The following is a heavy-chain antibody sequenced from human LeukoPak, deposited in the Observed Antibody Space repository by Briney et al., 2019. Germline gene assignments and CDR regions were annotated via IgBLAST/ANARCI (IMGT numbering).Heavy chain of an antibody. Sequence: ASVKVSCKASGYTFTSYDINWVRQATGQGLEWVGWMNPNSGNTGYAQKFQGRVTMTRNTSISTAYMELSSLRSGDTAVYYCARGRAIAVAGIRYFDYWGQGTLVTVSS. CDR3: ARGRAIAVAGIRYFDY. CDR2: MNPNSGNT. D-gene: IGHD6-19*01. J-gene: IGHJ4*02. CDR1: GYTFTSYD. V-gene: IGHV1-8*01.